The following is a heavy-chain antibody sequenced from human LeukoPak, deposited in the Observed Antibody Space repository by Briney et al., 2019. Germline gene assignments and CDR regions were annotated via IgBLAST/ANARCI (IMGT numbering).Heavy chain of an antibody. J-gene: IGHJ4*02. CDR3: ARSKSGYTYDY. V-gene: IGHV4-34*01. Sequence: PSETLSLTCAVYGGSFSGYYWSWIRQPPGKGLEWIGEINHSGSTNYNPSLKSRVTISVDTSKNQFSLKLSSVTAADTAVYYCARSKSGYTYDYWGQGTLVTVSS. CDR1: GGSFSGYY. D-gene: IGHD3-3*01. CDR2: INHSGST.